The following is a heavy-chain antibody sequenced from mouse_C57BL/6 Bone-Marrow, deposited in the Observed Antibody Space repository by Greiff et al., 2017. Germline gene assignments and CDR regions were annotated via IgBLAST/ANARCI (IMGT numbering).Heavy chain of an antibody. CDR2: ISCGSSTI. CDR1: GFTFSDYG. J-gene: IGHJ1*03. D-gene: IGHD1-1*01. CDR3: AGHYYGNSYWYFDV. Sequence: DVMLVESGGGLVKPGGSLKLSCAASGFTFSDYGMHWVRQAPEKGLEWVAYISCGSSTIYYADTVKGRFTISRDNAKNTLFLQMTSLRSKDTAMYYGAGHYYGNSYWYFDVWGTGTTVTVSS. V-gene: IGHV5-17*01.